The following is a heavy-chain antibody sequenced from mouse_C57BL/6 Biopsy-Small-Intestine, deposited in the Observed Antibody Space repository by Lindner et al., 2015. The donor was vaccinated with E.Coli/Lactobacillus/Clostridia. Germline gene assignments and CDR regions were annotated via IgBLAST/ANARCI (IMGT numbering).Heavy chain of an antibody. V-gene: IGHV1-9*01. D-gene: IGHD2-14*01. J-gene: IGHJ4*01. CDR1: GYTFTGYW. CDR2: ILPGNGII. CDR3: AKWYDGGMDY. Sequence: VQLQESGAELMKPGASVKLSCKATGYTFTGYWVEWVKQRPGHGLEWIGEILPGNGIINYNEKFKDKATFTADTSSNTAYMQLSSLTTEDSAIYYCAKWYDGGMDYWGQGTSVTVSS.